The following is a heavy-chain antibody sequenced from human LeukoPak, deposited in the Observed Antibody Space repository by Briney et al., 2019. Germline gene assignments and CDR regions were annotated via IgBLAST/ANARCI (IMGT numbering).Heavy chain of an antibody. D-gene: IGHD2-2*01. CDR3: ARVEAGIVVVPAAYAFDI. CDR1: GFTFSSYW. CDR2: IKQDGSEK. V-gene: IGHV3-7*01. Sequence: GGSLRLSCAASGFTFSSYWMSWVRQAPGKGLEWVANIKQDGSEKYYVDSVKGRFTISRDNAKNSLYLQMNSLRAEDTAVYYCARVEAGIVVVPAAYAFDIWGQGTMVTVSS. J-gene: IGHJ3*02.